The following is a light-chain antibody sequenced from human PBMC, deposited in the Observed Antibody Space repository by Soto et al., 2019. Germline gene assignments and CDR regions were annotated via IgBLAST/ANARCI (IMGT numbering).Light chain of an antibody. CDR3: QQYSDLPMK. CDR2: DAS. V-gene: IGKV3-20*01. CDR1: QYLTNNY. J-gene: IGKJ1*01. Sequence: NALTLTPCNLSLTALMTPTLSFRSSQYLTNNYLAWYQQKPGQAPRLVIYDASSRATGIPDRFSASGSGTDFTLTIRRLEPEDFAVYFCQQYSDLPMKFGQGSKADIK.